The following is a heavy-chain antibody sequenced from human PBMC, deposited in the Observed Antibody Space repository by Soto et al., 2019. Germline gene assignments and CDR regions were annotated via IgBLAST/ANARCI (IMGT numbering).Heavy chain of an antibody. D-gene: IGHD6-6*01. CDR2: ISAYNGNT. J-gene: IGHJ4*02. V-gene: IGHV1-18*01. Sequence: QVQLVQSGAEVKKPGASVKVPCKASGYTFTSYGISWVGQAPGQGLEWMGWISAYNGNTNYAQKLQGRGTMTTDTTTQTAYMELRSLRSDDTAVYYCARDAVIAARATGGYWGQGTLVTVSS. CDR1: GYTFTSYG. CDR3: ARDAVIAARATGGY.